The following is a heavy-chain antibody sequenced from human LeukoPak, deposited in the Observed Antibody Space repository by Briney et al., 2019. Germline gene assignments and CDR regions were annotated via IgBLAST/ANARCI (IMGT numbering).Heavy chain of an antibody. CDR3: VRVGYSYGYGDWNHFDY. J-gene: IGHJ4*02. V-gene: IGHV3-66*02. CDR1: GFTVGSNY. D-gene: IGHD5-18*01. CDR2: IYSGGST. Sequence: PGGSLRLSCAASGFTVGSNYMSWVRQAPGKGLEWVSIIYSGGSTYYADSVKGRFTISRDNSKNTLYLQMNSLRAEDTAVYFCVRVGYSYGYGDWNHFDYWGQGTLVTVSS.